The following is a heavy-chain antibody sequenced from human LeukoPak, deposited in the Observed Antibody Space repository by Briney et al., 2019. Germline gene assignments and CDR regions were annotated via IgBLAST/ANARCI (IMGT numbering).Heavy chain of an antibody. CDR3: ARMSIAARLVDY. D-gene: IGHD6-6*01. J-gene: IGHJ4*02. CDR2: ISAYNGNT. CDR1: GYTFTSYG. Sequence: ASVKVSCKASGYTFTSYGISLVRQAPGQGLEWMGWISAYNGNTNYAQKLQGRVTMTTDTSTSTAYMELRSLRSDDTAVYYCARMSIAARLVDYWGQGTLVTVSS. V-gene: IGHV1-18*01.